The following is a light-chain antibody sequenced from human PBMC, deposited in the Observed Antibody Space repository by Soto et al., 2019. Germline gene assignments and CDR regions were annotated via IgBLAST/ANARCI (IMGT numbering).Light chain of an antibody. CDR3: CSYSGSNTLV. CDR2: EGS. V-gene: IGLV2-23*01. J-gene: IGLJ2*01. CDR1: STDVGGYNL. Sequence: QSALTQPASVSGSPGHSISISCTGTSTDVGGYNLVSWYQQHPGKAPRLMTYEGSERPSGVSNRFSGSNSGSTASLTISGLQAEDEADYYCCSYSGSNTLVFGGGTKLTVL.